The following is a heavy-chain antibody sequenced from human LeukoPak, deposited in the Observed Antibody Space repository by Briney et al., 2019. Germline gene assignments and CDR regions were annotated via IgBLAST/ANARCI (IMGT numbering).Heavy chain of an antibody. CDR3: ARDFSSSGLDY. V-gene: IGHV3-30*02. Sequence: GGSLRLSCAASGFTFRTYGMHWVRQAPGKGLEWMAFVRDDGSTKYYADPVKGRFSISRDNSKNTLYLPMNSLRADDTAVYYCARDFSSSGLDYWGQGTLVTVSS. CDR2: VRDDGSTK. CDR1: GFTFRTYG. D-gene: IGHD6-6*01. J-gene: IGHJ4*02.